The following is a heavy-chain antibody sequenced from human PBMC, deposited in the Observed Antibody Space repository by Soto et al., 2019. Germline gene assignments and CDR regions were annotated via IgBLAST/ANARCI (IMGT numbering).Heavy chain of an antibody. Sequence: PGGSLRLSCAASGFTFSSYGMHWVRQAPGKGLEWVAVIWYDGSNKYYADSVKGRFTISRDNSKNTLFLQMNSLTAEDTAVYYCARASTVTYYYYVMDVWGQGTTVTVSS. CDR1: GFTFSSYG. D-gene: IGHD4-4*01. CDR3: ARASTVTYYYYVMDV. J-gene: IGHJ6*02. V-gene: IGHV3-33*08. CDR2: IWYDGSNK.